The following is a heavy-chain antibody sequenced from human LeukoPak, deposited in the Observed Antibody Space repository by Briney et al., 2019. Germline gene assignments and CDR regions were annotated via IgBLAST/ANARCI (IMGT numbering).Heavy chain of an antibody. CDR1: GGTFSSYA. CDR3: ASSPKGQEWAYFDY. D-gene: IGHD1-26*01. V-gene: IGHV1-69*05. J-gene: IGHJ4*02. Sequence: ASVKVSCKASGGTFSSYAISWVRQAPGQGLEWMGGIIPIFGTANYAQKFQGRVTITTDESTSTAYMELSSLRSEDTAVYYCASSPKGQEWAYFDYWGQGTLVTVPS. CDR2: IIPIFGTA.